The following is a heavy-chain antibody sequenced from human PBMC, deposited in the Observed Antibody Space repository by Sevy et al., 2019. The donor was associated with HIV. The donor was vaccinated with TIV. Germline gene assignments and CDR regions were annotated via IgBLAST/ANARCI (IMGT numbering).Heavy chain of an antibody. Sequence: GGSLRLSCEASGFTFSSYEMNWVRQAPGKGLEWVSYISSSGTSIKYEDSVKGRFTISRDNAKNSLYMQMNSLRAEDTAVYYCARVDANYDKGFDPWGQGTLVTVSS. V-gene: IGHV3-48*03. CDR2: ISSSGTSI. D-gene: IGHD3-22*01. J-gene: IGHJ5*02. CDR1: GFTFSSYE. CDR3: ARVDANYDKGFDP.